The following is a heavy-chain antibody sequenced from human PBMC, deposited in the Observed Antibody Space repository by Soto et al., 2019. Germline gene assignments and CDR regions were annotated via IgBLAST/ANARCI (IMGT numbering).Heavy chain of an antibody. V-gene: IGHV4-61*01. CDR3: ARHPSASGDYFDY. CDR2: IFYSGST. D-gene: IGHD6-25*01. CDR1: GGSVSSGSYY. Sequence: SETLSLTCTVSGGSVSSGSYYWSWIRQPPGKGLEWIGYIFYSGSTNYNPSLKSRVTISVDTSENQFSLKLTSVTAADTAVYYCARHPSASGDYFDYWGQGTLVTVSS. J-gene: IGHJ4*02.